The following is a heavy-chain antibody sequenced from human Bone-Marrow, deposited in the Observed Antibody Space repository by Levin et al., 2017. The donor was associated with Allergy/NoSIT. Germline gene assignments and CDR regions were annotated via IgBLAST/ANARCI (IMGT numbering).Heavy chain of an antibody. CDR3: ARERWVGPTVQFGL. J-gene: IGHJ4*02. CDR1: GFTFSSYP. Sequence: PGGSLRLSCAASGFTFSSYPMHWVRQAPEKGLEWVAVISNDGSSKSYVDSVKGRFTISRDNSMNTLFLEINSLRAEDTAVYYCARERWVGPTVQFGLWGQGTLVTVSS. CDR2: ISNDGSSK. V-gene: IGHV3-30-3*01. D-gene: IGHD1-26*01.